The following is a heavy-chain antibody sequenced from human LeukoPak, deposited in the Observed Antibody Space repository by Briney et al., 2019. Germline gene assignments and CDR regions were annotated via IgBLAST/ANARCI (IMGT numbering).Heavy chain of an antibody. Sequence: PGLALRLSCAASGFTFRSYNMNWVRQASGKGLEGVGRIRSKAKSYATAYAASVKGRFTISRDDSKNTAYLQMNSLKTEDPAVYYCTEGELIDSWGQGTLVTVSS. D-gene: IGHD3-10*01. J-gene: IGHJ4*02. CDR1: GFTFRSYN. CDR2: IRSKAKSYAT. V-gene: IGHV3-73*01. CDR3: TEGELIDS.